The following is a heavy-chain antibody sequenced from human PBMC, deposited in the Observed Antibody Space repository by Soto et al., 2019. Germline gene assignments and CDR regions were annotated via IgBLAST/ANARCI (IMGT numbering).Heavy chain of an antibody. D-gene: IGHD3-3*01. CDR2: IFYSGSF. V-gene: IGHV4-31*02. CDR3: ARVEVGRFLEWLIDDY. CDR1: GDSISSGGSY. Sequence: PSETLSLTCTVSGDSISSGGSYWSWIRQRPGKGLEWIGYIFYSGSFYYTPSLKGRVMISPDTAKNQFSLRLTSVTAADTAVYYCARVEVGRFLEWLIDDYWGQGTLVTLSS. J-gene: IGHJ4*02.